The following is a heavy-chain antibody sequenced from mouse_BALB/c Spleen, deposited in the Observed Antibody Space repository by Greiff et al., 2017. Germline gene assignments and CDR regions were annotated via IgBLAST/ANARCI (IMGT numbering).Heavy chain of an antibody. V-gene: IGHV1-9*01. CDR2: ILPGSGST. CDR1: GYTFSSYW. D-gene: IGHD1-1*01. Sequence: QVQLQQSGAELMKPGASVKISCTATGYTFSSYWIEWVKQRPGHGLEWIGEILPGSGSTNYNEKFKGKATFTADTSSNTAYMQLSSLTSEDSAVYYGARGMYYGSMGNWGQGTTLTVSS. CDR3: ARGMYYGSMGN. J-gene: IGHJ2*01.